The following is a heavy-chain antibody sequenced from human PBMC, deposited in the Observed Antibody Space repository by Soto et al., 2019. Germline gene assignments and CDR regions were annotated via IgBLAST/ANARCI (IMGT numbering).Heavy chain of an antibody. Sequence: SETLSLTCAVYGGSFSGYYWSWIRQPPGKGLEWIGEINHSGSTTYNPSLKSRVTISVDTSKNQFSLKLSSVTAADTAVYYCARGPYYDFWSGYYYGMDVWGQGTTVTVSS. V-gene: IGHV4-34*01. D-gene: IGHD3-3*01. CDR3: ARGPYYDFWSGYYYGMDV. CDR1: GGSFSGYY. CDR2: INHSGST. J-gene: IGHJ6*02.